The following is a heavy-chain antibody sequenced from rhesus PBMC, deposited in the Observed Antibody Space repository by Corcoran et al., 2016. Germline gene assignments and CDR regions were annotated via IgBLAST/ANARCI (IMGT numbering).Heavy chain of an antibody. D-gene: IGHD1-14*01. J-gene: IGHJ4*01. Sequence: QLQLQESGPGLVKPSETLSVTCAVSGGSISSSYWSWIRQAPGKGLEWIGYIYGSCRSTTYNPSLKRRVTLEVDTSKHQLSLKLSSVTTADTAVYYCARAPDGWNDGYYRGQGVLVTVSS. CDR2: IYGSCRST. V-gene: IGHV4-169*01. CDR3: ARAPDGWNDGYY. CDR1: GGSISSSY.